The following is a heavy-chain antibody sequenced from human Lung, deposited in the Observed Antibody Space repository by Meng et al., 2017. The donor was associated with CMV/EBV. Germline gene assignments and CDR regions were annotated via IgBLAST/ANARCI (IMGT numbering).Heavy chain of an antibody. CDR3: ARLAARGY. J-gene: IGHJ4*02. D-gene: IGHD6-6*01. CDR1: GFTFSSFD. Sequence: GGSXRLSCAASGFTFSSFDMSWVRQAPGKGLEWVSTVSDTHGDTYYADSVKGRFTISRDNSKGTLYLQMNSLRADDTARYYCARLAARGYWGQGTLVTVSS. CDR2: VSDTHGDT. V-gene: IGHV3-23*01.